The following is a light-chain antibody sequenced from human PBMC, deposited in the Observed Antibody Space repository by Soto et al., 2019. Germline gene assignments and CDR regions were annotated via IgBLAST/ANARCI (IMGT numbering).Light chain of an antibody. J-gene: IGKJ5*01. CDR2: GAS. CDR1: QSVHTF. Sequence: EIVLTQSPDTLSLSPGEGASVSCRASQSVHTFLAWYQQKPGQAPRLLIYGASTRAAGIPDRFSGSGSGTDFTLTITRLEPEDSAVYFCQQYTGPPTTFGQGTRLEIK. CDR3: QQYTGPPTT. V-gene: IGKV3-20*01.